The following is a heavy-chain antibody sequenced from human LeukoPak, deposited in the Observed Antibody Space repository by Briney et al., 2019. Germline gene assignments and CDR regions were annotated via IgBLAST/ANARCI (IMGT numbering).Heavy chain of an antibody. D-gene: IGHD2-15*01. CDR1: GFTFSTYS. Sequence: TGGSLRLSCVASGFTFSTYSINWVRQAPGKGLEWVSSISSSSSYIYYADSVKGRFTISRDNAKNSLFVQMNSLRAEDTAVYYCARAPGVGLGFDYWGQGTLVTVSS. CDR2: ISSSSSYI. V-gene: IGHV3-21*01. CDR3: ARAPGVGLGFDY. J-gene: IGHJ4*02.